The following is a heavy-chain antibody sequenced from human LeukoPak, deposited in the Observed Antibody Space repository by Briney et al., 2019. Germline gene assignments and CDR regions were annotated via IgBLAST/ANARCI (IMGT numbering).Heavy chain of an antibody. V-gene: IGHV3-48*03. CDR1: GFTFSSYE. J-gene: IGHJ3*02. CDR2: ISSSGSTI. Sequence: GGSLRLSCAASGFTFSSYEMNWVRQAPGKGLEWVSYISSSGSTIYYADSVKGRFTISRDNAKNSLYLQMNSLKTEDTAVYYCTTRRPDALDIWGQGTMVTVSS. CDR3: TTRRPDALDI.